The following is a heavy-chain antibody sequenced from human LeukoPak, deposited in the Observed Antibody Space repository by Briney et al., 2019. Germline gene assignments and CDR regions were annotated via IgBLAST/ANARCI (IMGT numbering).Heavy chain of an antibody. D-gene: IGHD6-13*01. CDR3: ARVAYSSSWRERYKYYLDY. J-gene: IGHJ4*02. CDR1: GFTFSDYY. V-gene: IGHV3-11*04. Sequence: PGGSLRLSCAASGFTFSDYYMSWIRQAPGKGLEWISCISNSGSTIYYADSVKGRFTISRDNAKNSLYLQMNSLRADDTAVYYCARVAYSSSWRERYKYYLDYWGQGTLVTVSS. CDR2: ISNSGSTI.